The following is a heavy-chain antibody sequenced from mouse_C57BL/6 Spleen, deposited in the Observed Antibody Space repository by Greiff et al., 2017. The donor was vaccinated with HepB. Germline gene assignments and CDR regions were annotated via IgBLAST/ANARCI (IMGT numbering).Heavy chain of an antibody. CDR3: ARFYGPPTYYFDY. J-gene: IGHJ2*01. V-gene: IGHV1-54*01. D-gene: IGHD1-2*01. Sequence: QVHVKQSGAELVRPGTSVKVSCKASGYAFTNYLIEWVKQRPGQGLEWLGVINPGSGGTNYNEKFKGKATLTADKSSSTAYMQLSSLTSEDSAVYFCARFYGPPTYYFDYWGQGTTLTVSS. CDR2: INPGSGGT. CDR1: GYAFTNYL.